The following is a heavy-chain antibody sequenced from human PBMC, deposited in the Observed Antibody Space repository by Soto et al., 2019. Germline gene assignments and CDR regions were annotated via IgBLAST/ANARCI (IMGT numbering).Heavy chain of an antibody. CDR2: IRSKGYGGTI. CDR3: ARGLWFGELFYAYFDY. Sequence: EVQLVESGGGLVQSGRSLRLSCTTSGFTFGDYAMGWFRQAPGKGLEWVGFIRSKGYGGTIEYAASVKGRFTISRDESKGIADLHMNSLKIEDTALYYCARGLWFGELFYAYFDYWGLGTLVTVSS. D-gene: IGHD3-10*01. CDR1: GFTFGDYA. V-gene: IGHV3-49*03. J-gene: IGHJ4*02.